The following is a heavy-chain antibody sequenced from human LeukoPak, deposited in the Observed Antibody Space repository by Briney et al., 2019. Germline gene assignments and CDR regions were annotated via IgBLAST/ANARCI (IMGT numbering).Heavy chain of an antibody. J-gene: IGHJ4*02. CDR2: VTGSGDST. Sequence: GGSLRLSCAASGFIFSTYAMTWVRQTPGKGLEWVASVTGSGDSTHYADSVKGRFTISRDSSKNTLNLQLNDLRAEDTAVYYCAKDLGRDYLPVGSATQVYWGQGTLVAVSS. V-gene: IGHV3-23*01. D-gene: IGHD4-17*01. CDR3: AKDLGRDYLPVGSATQVY. CDR1: GFIFSTYA.